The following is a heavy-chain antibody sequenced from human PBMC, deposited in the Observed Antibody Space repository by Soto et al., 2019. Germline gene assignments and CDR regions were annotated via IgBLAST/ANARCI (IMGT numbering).Heavy chain of an antibody. CDR1: GFTFSSYG. CDR3: AQDGYGSGSEFSYYYYGMDV. V-gene: IGHV3-30*18. D-gene: IGHD3-10*01. Sequence: QVQLVESGGGVVQPGRSLRLSCAASGFTFSSYGMHWVRQAPGKGLEWVAVISYDGSNKYYADSVKGRFTISRDNSKNTLYLQMNSLRAEDADVYYCAQDGYGSGSEFSYYYYGMDVWGQGTTVTVSS. CDR2: ISYDGSNK. J-gene: IGHJ6*02.